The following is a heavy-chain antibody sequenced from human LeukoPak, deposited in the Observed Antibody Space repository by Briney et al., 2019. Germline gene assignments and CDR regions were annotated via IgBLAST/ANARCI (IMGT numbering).Heavy chain of an antibody. CDR3: AKAYSSSLYGDAFHI. CDR1: GFTFRFYA. CDR2: ISGDASVS. Sequence: GGSLRLSCAGSGFTFRFYAMTWVRLAPGKGLEWVSGISGDASVSRHADSVKGRFNISRDNSKHTLYLQLNGLRVEDTAIYYCAKAYSSSLYGDAFHIWGQGTMVTVS. D-gene: IGHD6-13*01. J-gene: IGHJ3*02. V-gene: IGHV3-23*01.